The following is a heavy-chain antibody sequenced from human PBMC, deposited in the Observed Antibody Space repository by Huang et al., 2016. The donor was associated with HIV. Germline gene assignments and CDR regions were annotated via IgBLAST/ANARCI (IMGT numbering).Heavy chain of an antibody. J-gene: IGHJ4*02. CDR3: AKDNDLYYFDY. CDR1: GFTFSGYG. CDR2: ITFDGKNK. Sequence: QVHLVESGRGVVQPGRSLSLSCAASGFTFSGYGMHWVRQAPGKGLEWVAVITFDGKNKYYADSVRGRFTVSRDNSQNTVSLQMNTLRAEDTAVYYCAKDNDLYYFDYWGQGTLVTVSS. D-gene: IGHD1-1*01. V-gene: IGHV3-30*18.